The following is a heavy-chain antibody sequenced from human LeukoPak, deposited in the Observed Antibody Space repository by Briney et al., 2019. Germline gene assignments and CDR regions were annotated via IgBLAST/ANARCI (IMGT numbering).Heavy chain of an antibody. Sequence: PSETLSLTCTVSGVSISNHYSSWIRQPPGKGLEWIGYIYYTGNTNYNPSLKSRVTVSEDTSKNQVSLKLSSVTAADTAVYYCVRHSRVVAFDYWGQGNLVTVSS. D-gene: IGHD2-15*01. CDR3: VRHSRVVAFDY. CDR2: IYYTGNT. J-gene: IGHJ4*02. V-gene: IGHV4-59*08. CDR1: GVSISNHY.